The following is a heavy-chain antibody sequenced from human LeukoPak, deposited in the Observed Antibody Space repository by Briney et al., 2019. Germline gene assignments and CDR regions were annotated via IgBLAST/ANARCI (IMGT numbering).Heavy chain of an antibody. CDR1: GFTFSNYE. CDR2: ISSSGSTI. V-gene: IGHV3-48*03. Sequence: GGSLILSCAASGFTFSNYEMNWVRQAPGKGLEWVSYISSSGSTIYYADSVKGRFTISRDNAKNSLYLQMNSLRAEDTAVYYCARAITTRITMVRGVISYFDYWGQETLVTVSS. D-gene: IGHD3-10*01. CDR3: ARAITTRITMVRGVISYFDY. J-gene: IGHJ4*02.